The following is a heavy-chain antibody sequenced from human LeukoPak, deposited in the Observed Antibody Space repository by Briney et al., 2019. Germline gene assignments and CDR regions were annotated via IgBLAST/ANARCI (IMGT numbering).Heavy chain of an antibody. CDR3: ARASTIFGHLDY. CDR2: IYYSGST. V-gene: IGHV4-39*07. J-gene: IGHJ4*02. D-gene: IGHD3-3*01. CDR1: GGSVSGSYYY. Sequence: SETLSLTCALSGGSVSGSYYYWGWIRQPPGKGLEWIGSIYYSGSTYYNPSLRSRVIISLDTSKNQFSLKLSSVTAADTAVYYCARASTIFGHLDYWGRGTLVTVSS.